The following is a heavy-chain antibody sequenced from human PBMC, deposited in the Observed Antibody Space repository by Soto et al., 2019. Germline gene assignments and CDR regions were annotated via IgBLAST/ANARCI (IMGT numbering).Heavy chain of an antibody. CDR2: VKRDGSEK. CDR1: GFSFGSYW. V-gene: IGHV3-7*01. CDR3: ARGASQWLVGDY. D-gene: IGHD6-19*01. Sequence: EVQLVQSGGGLVQPGGSLRLSCAASGFSFGSYWMDWVRQAPGKGLQWVANVKRDGSEKYYEDSVRGRFTISRDNAKKSLYLQMNSLRAEDTAMYFCARGASQWLVGDYWGQGALVTVAS. J-gene: IGHJ4*02.